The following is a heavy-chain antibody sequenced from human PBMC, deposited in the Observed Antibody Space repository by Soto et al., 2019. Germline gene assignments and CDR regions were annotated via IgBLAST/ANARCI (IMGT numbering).Heavy chain of an antibody. D-gene: IGHD6-19*01. CDR3: ARSGTNKRTGYSSGWFNFDY. Sequence: SETLSLTCTVSGGSISSYYWSWIRQPPGKGLEWIGYIYYSGSTNYNPSLKSRVTISVDTSKNQFSLKLSSVTAADTAVYYCARSGTNKRTGYSSGWFNFDYWGKGTLATVPS. CDR2: IYYSGST. J-gene: IGHJ4*02. CDR1: GGSISSYY. V-gene: IGHV4-59*01.